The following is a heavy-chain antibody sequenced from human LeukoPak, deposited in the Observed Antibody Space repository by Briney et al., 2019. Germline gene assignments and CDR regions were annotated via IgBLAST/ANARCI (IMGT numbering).Heavy chain of an antibody. CDR2: ISSSSSTI. Sequence: PGGSLRLSCAASGFTFSRYSMNWVCQAPGKGLEWVSYISSSSSTIYYADSVKGRFTISRDNAKNSLYLQMNSLRAGDTAVYYCARDWAHAFDIWGQGTMVTVSS. D-gene: IGHD7-27*01. CDR1: GFTFSRYS. J-gene: IGHJ3*02. CDR3: ARDWAHAFDI. V-gene: IGHV3-48*01.